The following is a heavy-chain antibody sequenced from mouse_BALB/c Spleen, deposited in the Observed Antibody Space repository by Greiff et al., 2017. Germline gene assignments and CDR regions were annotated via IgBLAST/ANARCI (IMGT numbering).Heavy chain of an antibody. D-gene: IGHD2-10*01. V-gene: IGHV1S132*01. Sequence: VQLVESGAELVKPGASVKLSCKTSGYTFTSYWIQWVKQRPGQGLGWIGEIFPGTGTTYYNEKFKGKATLTIDTSSSTAYMQLSSLTSEDSAVYFCARSAYYGNYDAFAYWGQGTLVTVSA. CDR3: ARSAYYGNYDAFAY. J-gene: IGHJ3*01. CDR1: GYTFTSYW. CDR2: IFPGTGTT.